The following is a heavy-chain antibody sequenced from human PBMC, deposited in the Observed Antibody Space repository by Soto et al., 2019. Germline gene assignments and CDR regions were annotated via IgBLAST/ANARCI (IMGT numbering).Heavy chain of an antibody. Sequence: SETLSLTCAVYGGSFSGYYWSWIRQPPGKGLEWIGEINHSGSTNYNPSLKSRVTISVDTSKNQFSLKLSSVTAADTAVYYCARGGVSPNCSGGSCYSQTHDYWGQGTLVTVSS. J-gene: IGHJ4*02. CDR1: GGSFSGYY. CDR3: ARGGVSPNCSGGSCYSQTHDY. V-gene: IGHV4-34*01. CDR2: INHSGST. D-gene: IGHD2-15*01.